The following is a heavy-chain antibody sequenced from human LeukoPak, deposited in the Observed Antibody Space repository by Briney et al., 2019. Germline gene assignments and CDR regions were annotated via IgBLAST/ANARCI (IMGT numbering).Heavy chain of an antibody. CDR3: AKTPDYYGSGSSSYIDC. J-gene: IGHJ4*02. CDR2: ISGSGGGT. V-gene: IGHV3-23*01. D-gene: IGHD3-10*01. Sequence: GGSLRLSCAASGFTFSSYAMSWVRQAPGKGLEWVSAISGSGGGTYYTNSVKGRFTISRDNSRDTLYLQMNSLRAEDTALYFCAKTPDYYGSGSSSYIDCWGQGTLVSVSS. CDR1: GFTFSSYA.